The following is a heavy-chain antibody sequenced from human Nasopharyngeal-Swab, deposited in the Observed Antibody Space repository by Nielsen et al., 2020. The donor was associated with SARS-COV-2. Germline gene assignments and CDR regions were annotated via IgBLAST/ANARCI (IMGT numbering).Heavy chain of an antibody. V-gene: IGHV4-59*05. CDR3: APEGKDTAMVR. CDR1: GFTFSSYS. J-gene: IGHJ4*02. Sequence: GSLRLSCAASGFTFSSYSMNWIRQPPGKGLEWIGSIYYSGSTYYNPSLKSRVTISVDTSKNQFSLKLSSVTAADTAVYYCAPEGKDTAMVRWGQGTLVTVSS. D-gene: IGHD5-18*01. CDR2: IYYSGST.